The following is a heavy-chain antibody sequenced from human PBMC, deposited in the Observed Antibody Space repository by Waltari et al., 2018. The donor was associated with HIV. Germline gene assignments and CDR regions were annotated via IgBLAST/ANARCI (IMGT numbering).Heavy chain of an antibody. D-gene: IGHD3-3*01. CDR1: GGSINSGSYY. CDR3: AREPHYSLWSGHYTN. Sequence: QVQLQESGPGLVKPSQTLSLTCTVSGGSINSGSYYWTWIRQHPGKGLEWIGYIYYTGSTYYNPSLKSRVTKSVDMSKNQFSLKLNSVTAADTAVYYCAREPHYSLWSGHYTNWGQGTLVTVSS. J-gene: IGHJ4*02. V-gene: IGHV4-31*03. CDR2: IYYTGST.